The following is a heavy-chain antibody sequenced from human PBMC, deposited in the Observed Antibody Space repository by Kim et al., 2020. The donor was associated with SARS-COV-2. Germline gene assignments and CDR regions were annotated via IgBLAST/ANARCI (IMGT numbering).Heavy chain of an antibody. CDR1: GFTFSDVW. D-gene: IGHD3-10*01. CDR2: IKSKADGGTS. CDR3: TTWYYYSSGLADY. Sequence: GGSLRLSCAASGFTFSDVWVSWVRQAPGKGLEWVGHIKSKADGGTSDYAAPVKGRFSISRGDSENTLYLQMNGLKTEDTALYYCTTWYYYSSGLADYWG. V-gene: IGHV3-15*01. J-gene: IGHJ4*01.